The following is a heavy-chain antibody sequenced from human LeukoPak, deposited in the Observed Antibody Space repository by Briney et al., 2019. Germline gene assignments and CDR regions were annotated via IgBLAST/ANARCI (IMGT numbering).Heavy chain of an antibody. J-gene: IGHJ4*02. CDR3: ARDPGHITGTANFDY. Sequence: TGGSLRLSCAASGFTFSSYSMNWVRQAPGKGLEWVSSISSSSSYIYYADSVKGRFTISRDNAKNSLYLQMNGLRAEDTAVYYCARDPGHITGTANFDYWGQGTLVTVSS. D-gene: IGHD1-7*01. V-gene: IGHV3-21*01. CDR2: ISSSSSYI. CDR1: GFTFSSYS.